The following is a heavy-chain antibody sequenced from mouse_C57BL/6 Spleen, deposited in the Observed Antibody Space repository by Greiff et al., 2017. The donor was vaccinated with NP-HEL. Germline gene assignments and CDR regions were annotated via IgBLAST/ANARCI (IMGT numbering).Heavy chain of an antibody. D-gene: IGHD2-4*01. V-gene: IGHV1-52*01. CDR2: IDPSDSET. CDR3: ARRGDYDGFDY. CDR1: GYTFTSYW. J-gene: IGHJ2*01. Sequence: QVQLKQPGAELVRPGSSVKLSCKASGYTFTSYWMHWVKQRPIQGLEWIGNIDPSDSETHYNQKFKDKATLTVDKSSSTAYMQLSSLTSEDSAVYYCARRGDYDGFDYWGQGTTLTVSS.